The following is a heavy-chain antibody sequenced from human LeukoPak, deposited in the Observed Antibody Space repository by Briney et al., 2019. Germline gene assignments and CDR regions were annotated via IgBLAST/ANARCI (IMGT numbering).Heavy chain of an antibody. J-gene: IGHJ4*02. D-gene: IGHD6-13*01. Sequence: GGSLRLSCAASGFTVSSNYMSWVRQAPGKGLEWLSHISGSGRTIHYADSVKGRLTASRDTAKNSLYLQMNSLRAEDTAVYYCAIAAAGNGYDYWGQGTLVTVSS. CDR1: GFTVSSNY. CDR2: ISGSGRTI. CDR3: AIAAAGNGYDY. V-gene: IGHV3-11*04.